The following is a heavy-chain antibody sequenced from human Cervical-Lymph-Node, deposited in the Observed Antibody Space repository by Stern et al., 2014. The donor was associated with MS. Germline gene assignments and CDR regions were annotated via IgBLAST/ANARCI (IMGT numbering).Heavy chain of an antibody. V-gene: IGHV5-51*03. J-gene: IGHJ4*02. CDR3: ARWSVACDS. Sequence: VQLVQSGAELKKPGESLKISCKTSGYNFINYWIAWVRQGPGKGLCVIGSIDPGDCDIRYSPSVQGHVTTSVDKSITTASLQWNSLKASDTAVYYCARWSVACDSWGQGALITVSS. CDR2: IDPGDCDI. CDR1: GYNFINYW. D-gene: IGHD2-21*01.